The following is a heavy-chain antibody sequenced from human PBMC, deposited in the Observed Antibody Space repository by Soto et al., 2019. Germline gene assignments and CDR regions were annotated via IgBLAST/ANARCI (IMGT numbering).Heavy chain of an antibody. CDR2: IVVGSGNT. CDR3: AATEYGSRDPSPTYYYYYGMDV. Sequence: GASVKVSCKASGFTFTSSAVQWVRQARGQRLEWIGWIVVGSGNTNYAQKFQERVTITRDMSTSTAYMELSSLRSEDTAVYYCAATEYGSRDPSPTYYYYYGMDVWGQGTTVTVSS. V-gene: IGHV1-58*01. CDR1: GFTFTSSA. D-gene: IGHD3-10*01. J-gene: IGHJ6*02.